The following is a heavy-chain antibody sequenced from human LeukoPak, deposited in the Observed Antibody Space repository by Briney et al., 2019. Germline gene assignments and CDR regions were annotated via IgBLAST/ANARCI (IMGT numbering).Heavy chain of an antibody. J-gene: IGHJ4*02. CDR3: ARHYYDATGYFYSFDS. Sequence: GGSLRLSCAASGFTFSSFVMSWVRQAPGKGLEWVAVVSAAGGTTNYADSVKGRFTLSRDNSKNTLHLQMRGLGAEDTAVYHCARHYYDATGYFYSFDSWGQGTLVTVSS. CDR2: VSAAGGTT. CDR1: GFTFSSFV. V-gene: IGHV3-23*01. D-gene: IGHD3-22*01.